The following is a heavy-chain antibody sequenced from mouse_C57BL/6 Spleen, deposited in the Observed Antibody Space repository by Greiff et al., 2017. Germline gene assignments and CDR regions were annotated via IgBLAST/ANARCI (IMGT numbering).Heavy chain of an antibody. D-gene: IGHD2-5*01. CDR1: GYAFSSSW. J-gene: IGHJ4*01. V-gene: IGHV1-82*01. CDR2: IYPGDGGT. Sequence: QVQLQQSGPELVKPGASVKISCKASGYAFSSSWMNWVKQRPGKGLEWIGRIYPGDGGTNYNGKFKGKATLTAAKSSSTAYMQLSSLTSEDSAVYFCAKSNYVSDYAMDYWGQGTSVTVSS. CDR3: AKSNYVSDYAMDY.